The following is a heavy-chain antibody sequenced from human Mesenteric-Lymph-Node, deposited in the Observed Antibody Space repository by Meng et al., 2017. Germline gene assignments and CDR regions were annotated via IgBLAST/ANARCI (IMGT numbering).Heavy chain of an antibody. V-gene: IGHV4-31*03. J-gene: IGHJ4*02. CDR2: IYYSGST. D-gene: IGHD4/OR15-4a*01. Sequence: SETLSLTCTVSGGSISSGGYYWSWIRQHPGKGLEWIGYIYYSGSTYYNPSLKSRVTISVDTSKNQFSLKLSSVTAADTAVYYCARERRLTSQDFDYWGQGTLVTVSS. CDR3: ARERRLTSQDFDY. CDR1: GGSISSGGYY.